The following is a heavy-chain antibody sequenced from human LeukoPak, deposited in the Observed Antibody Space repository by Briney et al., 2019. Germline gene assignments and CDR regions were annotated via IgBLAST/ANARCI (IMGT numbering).Heavy chain of an antibody. D-gene: IGHD3-10*01. J-gene: IGHJ4*02. V-gene: IGHV1-18*01. CDR2: ISAYNGNT. CDR1: VYTFTSYG. Sequence: ASVKVSCKASVYTFTSYGISWVRQAPGQGLEWMGWISAYNGNTNYAQKLQGRVTMTTDTSTSTAYMELRRLRCDDTAVYYCVRDLDTMVRGVHAFDYWGQGTLVTVSS. CDR3: VRDLDTMVRGVHAFDY.